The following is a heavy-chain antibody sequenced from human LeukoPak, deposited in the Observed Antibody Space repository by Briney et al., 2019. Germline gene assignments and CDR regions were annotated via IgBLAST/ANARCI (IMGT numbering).Heavy chain of an antibody. D-gene: IGHD3-3*01. CDR2: INHSGST. CDR3: AAMYYDFWSGYSFLGY. J-gene: IGHJ4*02. V-gene: IGHV4-34*01. CDR1: GGSFSGYY. Sequence: SETLSLTCAVYGGSFSGYYWSWIRQPPGKGLEWIGEINHSGSTSYNPSLKSRVTISVDTSKNQFSLKLSSVTAADTAVYYCAAMYYDFWSGYSFLGYWGQGTLVTVSS.